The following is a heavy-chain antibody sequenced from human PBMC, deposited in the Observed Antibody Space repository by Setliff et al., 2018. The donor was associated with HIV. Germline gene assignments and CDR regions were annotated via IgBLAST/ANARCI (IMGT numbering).Heavy chain of an antibody. CDR3: ARNSFPRAVTGTGPLFDY. Sequence: ASVKVSCKASGYTFTSYGISWLRQAPGRGLEWMGWISAYNGDTQSTQRFQGRVTMTTDTSTNTAYMEVRSLRSDGTAVYYCARNSFPRAVTGTGPLFDYWGQGTLVTVSS. J-gene: IGHJ4*02. D-gene: IGHD6-19*01. V-gene: IGHV1-18*01. CDR2: ISAYNGDT. CDR1: GYTFTSYG.